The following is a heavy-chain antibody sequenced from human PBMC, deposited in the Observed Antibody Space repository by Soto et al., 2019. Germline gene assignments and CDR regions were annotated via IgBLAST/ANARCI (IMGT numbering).Heavy chain of an antibody. V-gene: IGHV4-30-2*01. D-gene: IGHD5-18*01. CDR2: IYHSGST. CDR3: ARGSRLIPWIQLWTAFDY. J-gene: IGHJ4*02. CDR1: GGSISSGGYS. Sequence: QLQLQESGSGLVKPSQTLSLTCAFSGGSISSGGYSWSWIRQPPGKGLEWIGYIYHSGSTYYNPSLKSRVTISVDRSKNQFSLKLSSVTAADTAVYYCARGSRLIPWIQLWTAFDYWGQGTLVTVSS.